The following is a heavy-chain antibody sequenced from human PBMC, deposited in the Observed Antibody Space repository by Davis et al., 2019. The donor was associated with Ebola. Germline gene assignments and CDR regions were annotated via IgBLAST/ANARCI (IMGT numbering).Heavy chain of an antibody. J-gene: IGHJ4*02. Sequence: SVKVSCKASGYTFTSYAMHWVRQAPGQRLEWMGWINAGNGNTKYSQKFQGRVTITADKSTSTAYMELSSLRSEDTAVYYCARDSRSGSYYDSSFDYWGQGTLVTVSS. CDR2: INAGNGNT. CDR3: ARDSRSGSYYDSSFDY. CDR1: GYTFTSYA. D-gene: IGHD3-22*01. V-gene: IGHV1-3*01.